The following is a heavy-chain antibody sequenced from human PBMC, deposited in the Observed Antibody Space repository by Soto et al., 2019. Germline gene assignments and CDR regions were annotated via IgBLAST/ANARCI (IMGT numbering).Heavy chain of an antibody. CDR3: AVLAGPSVVVVAATDDAFDI. J-gene: IGHJ3*02. V-gene: IGHV1-69*02. Sequence: QVQLVQSGAEVKKPGSSVKVSCKASGGTFSSYTISWVRQAPGQGLEWMGRIIPILGIANYAQKFQGRVTITADKSTSTAYMELSSLRSEDTAVYYCAVLAGPSVVVVAATDDAFDIWGQGTMVTVSS. CDR1: GGTFSSYT. CDR2: IIPILGIA. D-gene: IGHD2-15*01.